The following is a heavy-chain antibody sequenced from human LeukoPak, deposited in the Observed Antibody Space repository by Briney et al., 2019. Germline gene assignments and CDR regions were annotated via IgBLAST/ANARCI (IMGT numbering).Heavy chain of an antibody. CDR2: ISGSGGST. D-gene: IGHD4-4*01. Sequence: GGSLRLSCAASGFTFSSYAMSWVRQAPGKGLEWVSAISGSGGSTYYADSVKGRFTISRDNSKNTLYLQMNSLRAGDTAVYYCAKDRANDYSNYGGSYYFDYWGQGTLVTVSS. J-gene: IGHJ4*02. V-gene: IGHV3-23*01. CDR1: GFTFSSYA. CDR3: AKDRANDYSNYGGSYYFDY.